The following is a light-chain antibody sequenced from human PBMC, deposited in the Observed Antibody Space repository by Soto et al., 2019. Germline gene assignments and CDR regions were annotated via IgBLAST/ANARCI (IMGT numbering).Light chain of an antibody. CDR2: QAS. J-gene: IGKJ1*01. CDR1: QNIDTW. V-gene: IGKV1-39*01. CDR3: QQSYSTPPT. Sequence: PMTQSPSTLSASVGDRVTITCRASQNIDTWLXXHXXKPGXXXKXXXYQASTLERGVPSRFSGSGYGTDFTLTISSLHPEDSATYYCQQSYSTPPTFGQGTKVDI.